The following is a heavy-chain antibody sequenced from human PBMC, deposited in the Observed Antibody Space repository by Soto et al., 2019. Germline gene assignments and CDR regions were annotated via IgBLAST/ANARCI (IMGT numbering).Heavy chain of an antibody. CDR2: VDQSGST. CDR3: ARDRQRGYCTGGSCYSYFDY. D-gene: IGHD2-15*01. V-gene: IGHV4-34*01. J-gene: IGHJ4*02. CDR1: GGSFSGYY. Sequence: QVQLQQWGAGLLKPSETLSLTCAIYGGSFSGYYWSWIRQPPGMGLEWIGEVDQSGSTNYNPSLKSRVIISGDTSKNQFSLKLNSVTVADTAVYYCARDRQRGYCTGGSCYSYFDYWGQGALVTVSS.